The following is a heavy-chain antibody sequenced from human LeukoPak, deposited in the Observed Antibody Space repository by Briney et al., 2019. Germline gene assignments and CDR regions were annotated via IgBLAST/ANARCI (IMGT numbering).Heavy chain of an antibody. D-gene: IGHD1-20*01. CDR3: ARHQITGTRSRFDY. CDR2: INHSGST. V-gene: IGHV4-34*01. Sequence: SETLSLTCAVYGGSFSGYYWSWIRQPPGKGLEWIGEINHSGSTNYNPSLKSRVTISVDTSKNQFSLKLSSVTAADTAVYYCARHQITGTRSRFDYWGQGTLVTVSS. J-gene: IGHJ4*02. CDR1: GGSFSGYY.